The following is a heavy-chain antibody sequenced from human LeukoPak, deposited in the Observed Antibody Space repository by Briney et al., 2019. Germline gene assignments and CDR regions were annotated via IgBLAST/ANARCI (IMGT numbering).Heavy chain of an antibody. CDR1: GFTFDDYG. D-gene: IGHD6-19*01. J-gene: IGHJ4*02. V-gene: IGHV3-20*04. CDR3: AKETTVACFYPSFDY. CDR2: INWNGGST. Sequence: PGGSLRLSCAASGFTFDDYGMSWVRQAPGKGLEWVSGINWNGGSTGYADSVKGRFTISRDNAKNSLYLQMSSLRAEDTAVYYCAKETTVACFYPSFDYWGQGTLVTVSS.